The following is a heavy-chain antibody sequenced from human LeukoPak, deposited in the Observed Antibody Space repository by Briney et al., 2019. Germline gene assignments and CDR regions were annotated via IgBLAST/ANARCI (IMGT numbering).Heavy chain of an antibody. J-gene: IGHJ4*02. Sequence: GGSLRLSCAASGFAFSSYAMTWVRQAPGKGLEWVSAISGSGGSTYYADSVKGRFTISRDNSKNMLYLQLNSLRADDTAVYYCAKASTNWGKFYLDYWGQGTLVTVSS. CDR1: GFAFSSYA. CDR3: AKASTNWGKFYLDY. V-gene: IGHV3-23*01. CDR2: ISGSGGST. D-gene: IGHD7-27*01.